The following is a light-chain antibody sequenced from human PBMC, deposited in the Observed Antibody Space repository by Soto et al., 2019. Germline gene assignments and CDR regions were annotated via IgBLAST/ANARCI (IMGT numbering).Light chain of an antibody. Sequence: DMQMTRSPDSLSAEVGDRVTITCRASQSISTYLSWFQQKPGRAPNLLIYAASNLRSGVPSRFSGGGSGTDFTLTISSLQPEDFVTYYCQQSDSIPLTFAQRTLLEIK. V-gene: IGKV1-39*01. CDR2: AAS. CDR3: QQSDSIPLT. CDR1: QSISTY. J-gene: IGKJ5*01.